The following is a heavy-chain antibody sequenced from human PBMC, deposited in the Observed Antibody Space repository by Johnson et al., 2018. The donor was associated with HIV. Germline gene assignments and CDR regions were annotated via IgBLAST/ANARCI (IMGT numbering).Heavy chain of an antibody. J-gene: IGHJ3*02. CDR3: AREFGDLMAFDI. CDR1: GFTFSKYG. CDR2: IWFDGNNK. D-gene: IGHD2-21*01. V-gene: IGHV3-33*01. Sequence: QVQLVESGGGLVQPGGSRRLSCAASGFTFSKYGMHWVRQAPGKGLEGVAVIWFDGNNKHYSESVKGRFTISRDNSKNILYLQMNRLRAEDTALYWCAREFGDLMAFDIWGQGTMVTVSS.